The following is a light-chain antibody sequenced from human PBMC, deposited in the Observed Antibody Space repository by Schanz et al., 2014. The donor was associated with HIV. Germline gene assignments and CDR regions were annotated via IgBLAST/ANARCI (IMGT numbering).Light chain of an antibody. CDR2: GNN. V-gene: IGLV1-40*01. Sequence: QSVLTQPPSVSGAPWQRVTISCTGTSSNIGAGYDVHWYQQIPGTAPKLLISGNNNRPSGVPDRFSGSKSGTSASLAITGLQDEDEADYYCQSYDSSLRGVLFGGGTKVTV. CDR3: QSYDSSLRGVL. CDR1: SSNIGAGYD. J-gene: IGLJ2*01.